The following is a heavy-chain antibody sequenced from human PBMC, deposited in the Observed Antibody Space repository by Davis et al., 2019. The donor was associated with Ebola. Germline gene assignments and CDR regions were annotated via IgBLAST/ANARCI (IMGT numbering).Heavy chain of an antibody. J-gene: IGHJ4*02. Sequence: GESLKISCAASGFTFSSYAMHWVRQASGKGLEWVGRIRSKANSYATAYAASVKGRFTISRDDSKNTAYLQMNSLKTEDTAVYYCTITYYDFWSGYPHDYWGQGTLVTVSS. CDR3: TITYYDFWSGYPHDY. CDR1: GFTFSSYA. V-gene: IGHV3-73*01. CDR2: IRSKANSYAT. D-gene: IGHD3-3*01.